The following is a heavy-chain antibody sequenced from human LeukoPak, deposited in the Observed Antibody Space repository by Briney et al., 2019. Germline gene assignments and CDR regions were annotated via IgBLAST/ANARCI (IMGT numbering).Heavy chain of an antibody. J-gene: IGHJ4*02. D-gene: IGHD3-22*01. CDR3: ARESYYDSSGYSDFDY. Sequence: GGSLRLSCAASGFTFSSYGMHWVRQAPGKGLEWVAVIWYDGSNKYYADSVKGRFTISRDNSKNTLYLQMNSLRAEDTAVYYRARESYYDSSGYSDFDYWGQGTLVTVSS. CDR2: IWYDGSNK. V-gene: IGHV3-33*01. CDR1: GFTFSSYG.